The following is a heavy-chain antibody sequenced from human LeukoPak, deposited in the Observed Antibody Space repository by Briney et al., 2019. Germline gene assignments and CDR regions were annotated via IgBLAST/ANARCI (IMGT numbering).Heavy chain of an antibody. D-gene: IGHD5-18*01. Sequence: PGGSLRLSCAASGFTFSSYAMSWVRQAPGKGLEWVSAISGSGGSTYYADSVKGRFTITRDNSKNTLYLQMNSLRAEDTAVYYCAKDRGLLARGYSYGEGVYFDYWGQGTLVTVSS. CDR3: AKDRGLLARGYSYGEGVYFDY. V-gene: IGHV3-23*01. CDR1: GFTFSSYA. J-gene: IGHJ4*02. CDR2: ISGSGGST.